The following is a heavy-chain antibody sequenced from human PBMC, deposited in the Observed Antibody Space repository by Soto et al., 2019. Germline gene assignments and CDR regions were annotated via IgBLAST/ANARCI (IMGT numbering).Heavy chain of an antibody. CDR1: GFTFSDHY. Sequence: PGGSLRLSCAASGFTFSDHYMDWVRQAPGKGLEWVASISSGSSDTWYADSVKGRLIISRDNAQNSLFLQMNTLRPEDTAMYYCARVAYWGPGTQVTVSS. CDR3: ARVAY. J-gene: IGHJ4*02. V-gene: IGHV3-11*06. CDR2: ISSGSSDT.